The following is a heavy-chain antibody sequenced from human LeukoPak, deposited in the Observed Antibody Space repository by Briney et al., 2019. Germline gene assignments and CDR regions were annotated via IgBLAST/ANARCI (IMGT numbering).Heavy chain of an antibody. CDR2: IYYSGST. V-gene: IGHV4-34*01. CDR3: ARSGAYCSGGSCQGNWFDP. J-gene: IGHJ5*02. D-gene: IGHD2-15*01. CDR1: GGSFSGYY. Sequence: SETLSLTCAVYGGSFSGYYWGWIRQPPGKGLEWIGSIYYSGSTYYNPSLKSRVTISVDTSKNQFSLKLSSVTAADTAVNYCARSGAYCSGGSCQGNWFDPWGQGTLVTVSS.